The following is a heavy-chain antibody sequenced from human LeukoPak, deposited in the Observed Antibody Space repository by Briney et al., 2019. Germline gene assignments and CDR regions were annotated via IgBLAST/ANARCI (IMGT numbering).Heavy chain of an antibody. Sequence: GGYLIISCAASGLTFSSYAMSWVRQAPGDGQEWVSAISGSGGSTYYADSVEGRFTISRDKSKNTLYLQMNSLRAEDTAVYYCAKAPSKYYDILTGYYYFDYGGQGTLVNVAS. CDR2: ISGSGGST. D-gene: IGHD3-9*01. CDR1: GLTFSSYA. J-gene: IGHJ4*02. V-gene: IGHV3-23*01. CDR3: AKAPSKYYDILTGYYYFDY.